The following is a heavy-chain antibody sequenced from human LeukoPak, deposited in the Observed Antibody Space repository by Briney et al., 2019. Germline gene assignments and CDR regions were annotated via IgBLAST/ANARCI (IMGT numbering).Heavy chain of an antibody. V-gene: IGHV3-9*01. CDR1: GFTFDDYA. CDR2: ISWNSGSI. Sequence: GGSLRLSCAASGFTFDDYAMHWVRQAPGKGLEWVSGISWNSGSIGYADSVKGRFTISRDNAKNSLYLQMNSLRAEDTALYYCAKDMAYDSSGYFDYWGQGTLVTVSS. D-gene: IGHD3-22*01. J-gene: IGHJ4*02. CDR3: AKDMAYDSSGYFDY.